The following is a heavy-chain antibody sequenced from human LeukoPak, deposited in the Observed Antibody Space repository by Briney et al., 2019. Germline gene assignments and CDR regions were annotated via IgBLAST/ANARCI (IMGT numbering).Heavy chain of an antibody. V-gene: IGHV3-7*01. CDR3: ARDRQRITIFGVVIGVGAFDI. D-gene: IGHD3-3*01. CDR1: GFTFSSYW. Sequence: GGSLRPSCAASGFTFSSYWMSWVRQAPGKGLEWVANIKQDGSEKYYVDSVKGRFTISRDNAKNSLYLQMNSLRAEDTAVYYCARDRQRITIFGVVIGVGAFDIWGQGTMVTVSS. J-gene: IGHJ3*02. CDR2: IKQDGSEK.